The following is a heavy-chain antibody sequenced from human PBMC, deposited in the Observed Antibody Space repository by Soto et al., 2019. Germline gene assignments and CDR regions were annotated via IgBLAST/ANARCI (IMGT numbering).Heavy chain of an antibody. D-gene: IGHD5-12*01. J-gene: IGHJ4*02. Sequence: QVQLVQSGAEVKKPGSSVKVSCKASGGTFSSYAISWVRQAPGQGLEWMGGIIPIFGTANYAQKFQGRVTITADKSTSTAYMELSSLRSEDTAVYYCARVFGYDSPWEAHGFDYWGQGTLVTVSS. V-gene: IGHV1-69*06. CDR2: IIPIFGTA. CDR3: ARVFGYDSPWEAHGFDY. CDR1: GGTFSSYA.